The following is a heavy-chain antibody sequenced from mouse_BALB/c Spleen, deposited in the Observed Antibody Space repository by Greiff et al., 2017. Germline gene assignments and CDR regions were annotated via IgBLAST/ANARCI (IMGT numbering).Heavy chain of an antibody. CDR2: IDPENGDT. V-gene: IGHV14-4*02. CDR3: TAYYGNYDAMGY. D-gene: IGHD2-1*01. Sequence: VQLQQSGAELVRSGASVKLSCTASGFNIKDYYMHWVKQRPEQGLEWIGWIDPENGDTEYAPKFQGKATMTADTSSNTAYLQLSSLTSEDTAVYYCTAYYGNYDAMGYWGQGTSVTVSS. J-gene: IGHJ4*01. CDR1: GFNIKDYY.